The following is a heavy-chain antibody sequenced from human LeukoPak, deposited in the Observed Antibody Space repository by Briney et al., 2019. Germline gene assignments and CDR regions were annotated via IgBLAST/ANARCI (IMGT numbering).Heavy chain of an antibody. CDR1: GFSLSDYW. D-gene: IGHD3-22*01. V-gene: IGHV3-74*01. J-gene: IGHJ4*02. CDR3: ARVRHFVNSSGFDY. CDR2: FTNDGSGA. Sequence: GGSLRLSCGASGFSLSDYWMHWVRQVPGKGLMWISRFTNDGSGAGYADSVMGRFIISRDDTKNTLYLQMNSLRAEDTAVYYCARVRHFVNSSGFDYWGQGALVTVSS.